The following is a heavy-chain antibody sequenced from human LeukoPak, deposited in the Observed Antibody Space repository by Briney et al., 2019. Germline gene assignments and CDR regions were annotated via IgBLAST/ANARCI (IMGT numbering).Heavy chain of an antibody. Sequence: SETLSLTCTVSGGSISSGSYYWSWIRQPAGKGLEWIGRIYTSGSTNYNPSLKSRVTISVDTSKNQFSLKLSSVTAADTAVYYCAATVTTEGGWPFEPHIRLWGQGTLVTVSS. D-gene: IGHD4-17*01. CDR3: AATVTTEGGWPFEPHIRL. CDR2: IYTSGST. CDR1: GGSISSGSYY. J-gene: IGHJ4*02. V-gene: IGHV4-61*02.